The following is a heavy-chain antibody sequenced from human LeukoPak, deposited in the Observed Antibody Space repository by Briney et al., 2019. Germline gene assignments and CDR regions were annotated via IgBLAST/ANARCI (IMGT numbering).Heavy chain of an antibody. CDR3: SKDILGIAVAGIFDY. D-gene: IGHD6-19*01. V-gene: IGHV3-23*01. CDR1: GFTFSSYA. Sequence: GGSLRLSCAASGFTFSSYALSWVRPAPGKGLEWVSAISGSGGSTYYADSVKGRFTISRDNSKNTLYLQMNSLRAEDTAVYYYSKDILGIAVAGIFDYGGQGTLVTVSS. J-gene: IGHJ4*02. CDR2: ISGSGGST.